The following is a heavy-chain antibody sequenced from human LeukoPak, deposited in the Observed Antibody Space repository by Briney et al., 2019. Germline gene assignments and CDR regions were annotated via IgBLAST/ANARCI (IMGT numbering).Heavy chain of an antibody. CDR3: THCTNGVCYTGFDY. CDR1: GFTFGDYA. J-gene: IGHJ4*02. Sequence: GGSLRLSCTASGFTFGDYAMSWVRQAPGKGLEGVGFIRSKAYGGTTEYAASVKGRFTISRDDSKSIAYLRMTSLKTEDTAVYYCTHCTNGVCYTGFDYWGQGTLVTVSS. D-gene: IGHD2-8*01. CDR2: IRSKAYGGTT. V-gene: IGHV3-49*04.